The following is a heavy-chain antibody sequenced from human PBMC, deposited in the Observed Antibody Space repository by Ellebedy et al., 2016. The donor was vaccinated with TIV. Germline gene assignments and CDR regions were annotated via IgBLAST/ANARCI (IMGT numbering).Heavy chain of an antibody. CDR2: LSPNSGGT. V-gene: IGHV1-2*02. D-gene: IGHD3-9*01. CDR3: PGEAYDILTGVHNWFDP. CDR1: GYTFNDYY. J-gene: IGHJ5*02. Sequence: ASVKVSCKASGYTFNDYYIHWVRQAPGQGLEWMRWLSPNSGGTNYLQKFQGRVTMTRDTSINTAYLELSSLRSDDTDVYYSPGEAYDILTGVHNWFDPWGQGTLVTVSS.